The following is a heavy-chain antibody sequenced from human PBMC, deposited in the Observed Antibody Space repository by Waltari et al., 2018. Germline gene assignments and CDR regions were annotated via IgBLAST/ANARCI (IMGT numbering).Heavy chain of an antibody. D-gene: IGHD3-3*01. J-gene: IGHJ4*02. CDR1: GGSISSSSYY. CDR3: ARSPALITIFGVVYSRGVDY. Sequence: QLQLQESGPGLVKPSETLSLTCTVSGGSISSSSYYWGWIRQPPGKGLEWIGSIYYSGSTDYNPSLKSRVTISVDTSKNQFSLKLSAVTAADTAVYYCARSPALITIFGVVYSRGVDYWGQGTLVTVSS. V-gene: IGHV4-39*07. CDR2: IYYSGST.